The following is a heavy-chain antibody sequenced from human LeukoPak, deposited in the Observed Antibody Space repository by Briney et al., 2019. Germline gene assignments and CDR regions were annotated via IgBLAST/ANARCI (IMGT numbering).Heavy chain of an antibody. CDR3: ARGRAFDI. Sequence: GESLQISCKGSGSRFTSYWIGWVRQMPGKGLEWMGIIYPGDSDTRYSPSFQGQVTISADKSISTAYLQWSSLKASDTAMYHCARGRAFDIWGQGTMVTVSS. CDR2: IYPGDSDT. V-gene: IGHV5-51*01. J-gene: IGHJ3*02. CDR1: GSRFTSYW.